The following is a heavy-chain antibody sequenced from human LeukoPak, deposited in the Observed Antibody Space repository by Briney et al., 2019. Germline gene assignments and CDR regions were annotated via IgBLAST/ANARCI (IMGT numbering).Heavy chain of an antibody. CDR3: ARGHISGRDYYFDT. J-gene: IGHJ4*02. V-gene: IGHV1-18*01. Sequence: ASVKVSCKTSGYTFATYSINWVRQAPGQGLEWMGWISGYSGSTNYAQKLQGRVTMTTDTSTTTAYMELRSLKSDDTAVYYCARGHISGRDYYFDTWGQGTLVTVSS. CDR1: GYTFATYS. CDR2: ISGYSGST. D-gene: IGHD6-19*01.